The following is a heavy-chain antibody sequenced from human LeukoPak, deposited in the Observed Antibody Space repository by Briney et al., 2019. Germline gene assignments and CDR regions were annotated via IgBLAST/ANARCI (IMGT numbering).Heavy chain of an antibody. V-gene: IGHV3-23*01. CDR1: GFTFSSYG. CDR2: ISGSGGTT. D-gene: IGHD3-10*01. Sequence: GGSLRLSRAASGFTFSSYGMNWVRQAPGKGLEWVSVISGSGGTTYYADSVKGRFTISRDNSKNTLSLQMNSLRAEDTAVYYCAKGGWFGNYYYYYGMDVWGQGTTVTVSS. J-gene: IGHJ6*02. CDR3: AKGGWFGNYYYYYGMDV.